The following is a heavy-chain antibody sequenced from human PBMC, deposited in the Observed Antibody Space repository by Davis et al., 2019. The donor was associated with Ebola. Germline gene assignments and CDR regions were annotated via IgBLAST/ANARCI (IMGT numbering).Heavy chain of an antibody. CDR2: ISWNSGSI. CDR3: AREGRYCSSTSCYWDV. J-gene: IGHJ4*02. V-gene: IGHV3-9*01. CDR1: GFTFDDYA. D-gene: IGHD2-2*01. Sequence: SLKISCAASGFTFDDYAMHWVRQAPGKGLEWVSGISWNSGSIGYADSVKGRFTISRDNAKNSLYLQMNSLRAEDTAVYYCAREGRYCSSTSCYWDVWGQGTLVTVSS.